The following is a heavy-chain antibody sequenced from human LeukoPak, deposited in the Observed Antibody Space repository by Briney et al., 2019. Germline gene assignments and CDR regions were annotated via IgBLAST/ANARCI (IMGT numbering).Heavy chain of an antibody. CDR2: MNPNSGNT. Sequence: ASVKVSCKASGYTFTSYDINWVRQATGQGLEWMGWMNPNSGNTGYAQKFQGRVTITRNTSISTAYMELSSLRSEDTAVYYCARRGVGATYFRNWFDPWGQGTLVTVSS. J-gene: IGHJ5*02. CDR3: ARRGVGATYFRNWFDP. CDR1: GYTFTSYD. D-gene: IGHD1-26*01. V-gene: IGHV1-8*03.